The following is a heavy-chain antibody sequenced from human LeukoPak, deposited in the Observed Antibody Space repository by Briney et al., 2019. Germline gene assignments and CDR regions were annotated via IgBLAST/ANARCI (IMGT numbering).Heavy chain of an antibody. J-gene: IGHJ4*02. CDR1: GGTFSSYA. CDR2: IIPIFGTA. V-gene: IGHV1-69*01. D-gene: IGHD1-26*01. Sequence: ASVKVSCKASGGTFSSYAISWVRQAPGQGLEWMGGIIPIFGTANYAQKFQGRVTITADESTSTAYMELRSLRSDDTAVYYCARFFGNYYGETDYWGQGTLVTVSS. CDR3: ARFFGNYYGETDY.